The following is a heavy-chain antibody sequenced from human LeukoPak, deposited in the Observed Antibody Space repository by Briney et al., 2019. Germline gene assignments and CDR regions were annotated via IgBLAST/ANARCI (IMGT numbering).Heavy chain of an antibody. CDR1: GGSISSYY. CDR3: ARDQYYYGSGGYFDY. CDR2: IYYSGST. J-gene: IGHJ4*03. V-gene: IGHV4-59*01. D-gene: IGHD3-10*01. Sequence: SETLSLTCTVSGGSISSYYWSWIRQPPGKGLEWIGYIYYSGSTNYNPSLKSRVTISVDTSKNQFSLKLSSVTAADTAVCYCARDQYYYGSGGYFDYWGQGTMVTVSS.